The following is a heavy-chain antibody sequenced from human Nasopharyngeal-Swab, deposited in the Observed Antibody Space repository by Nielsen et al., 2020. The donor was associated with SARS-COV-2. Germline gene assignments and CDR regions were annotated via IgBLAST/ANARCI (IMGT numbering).Heavy chain of an antibody. V-gene: IGHV4-34*01. D-gene: IGHD1-14*01. CDR2: INHSGST. CDR1: GGSFSGYY. J-gene: IGHJ6*03. Sequence: SETLSLTCAVYGGSFSGYYWSWIRQPPGKGLDWIGEINHSGSTNYNPSLKSRLTISVDTSKNQFSLRLISVTAADTAVYYCARGEPASEFRSHYYYYYMDVWGKGTTVTVSS. CDR3: ARGEPASEFRSHYYYYYMDV.